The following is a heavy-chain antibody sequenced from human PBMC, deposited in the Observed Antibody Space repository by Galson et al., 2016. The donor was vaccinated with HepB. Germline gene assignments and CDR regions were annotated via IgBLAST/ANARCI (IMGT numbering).Heavy chain of an antibody. CDR1: GYTFTDCY. CDR3: ARVSGVYSGMDV. V-gene: IGHV1-2*02. D-gene: IGHD7-27*01. CDR2: INPKSGGT. J-gene: IGHJ6*02. Sequence: SVKVSCKASGYTFTDCYIHWVRQAPGQGLEWMGWINPKSGGTNYEQRFQGRVTVSRDTSISTAYMELTRLTSDDTAVYYCARVSGVYSGMDVWGHGTTVTVSS.